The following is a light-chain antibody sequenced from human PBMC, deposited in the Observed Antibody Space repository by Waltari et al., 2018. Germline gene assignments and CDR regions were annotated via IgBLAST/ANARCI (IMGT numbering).Light chain of an antibody. V-gene: IGKV4-1*01. CDR1: QSVLFSSSNKNY. Sequence: DIVMTQSPDSLAVSLGERATINCKSRQSVLFSSSNKNYLAWYQQKPGQPPKLLIYWSSTRESGVPDRFSGSGSGRDFTLTISSLQAEDVAVYYCQQYYSGRTFGQGTKVEIK. CDR2: WSS. J-gene: IGKJ1*01. CDR3: QQYYSGRT.